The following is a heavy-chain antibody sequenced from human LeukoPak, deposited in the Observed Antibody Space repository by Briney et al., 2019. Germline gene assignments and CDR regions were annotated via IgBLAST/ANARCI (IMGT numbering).Heavy chain of an antibody. CDR2: IWYDGSSK. V-gene: IGHV3-33*08. Sequence: GGSLRLSCAASGFTFSNAWMNWVRQAPGKGLEWLAVIWYDGSSKYYADSVRGRFTISRDNSKNTLYMQMNNLRVEDTAVYYCARDNRYTGNYLDAFDIWGQGTLVTVSS. CDR3: ARDNRYTGNYLDAFDI. D-gene: IGHD3-16*02. J-gene: IGHJ3*02. CDR1: GFTFSNAW.